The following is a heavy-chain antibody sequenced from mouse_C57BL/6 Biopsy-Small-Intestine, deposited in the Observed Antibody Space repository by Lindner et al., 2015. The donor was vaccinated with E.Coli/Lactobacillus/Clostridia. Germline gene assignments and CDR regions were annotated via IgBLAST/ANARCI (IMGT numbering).Heavy chain of an antibody. D-gene: IGHD4-1*01. V-gene: IGHV1-80*01. CDR2: IYPGDADT. J-gene: IGHJ4*01. CDR3: ARSGLGNAMDY. CDR1: GYAFSSSW. Sequence: VQLQESGPELVKPGASVKISCKASGYAFSSSWMNWVKQRPGKGLEWIGQIYPGDADTNYNGKFKGKATLTADKSSSTAYMQLSSLTPEDSAVYFCARSGLGNAMDYWGQGTSVTVSS.